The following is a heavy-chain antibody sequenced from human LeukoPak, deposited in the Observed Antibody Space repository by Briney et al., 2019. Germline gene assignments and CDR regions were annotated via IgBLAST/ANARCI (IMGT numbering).Heavy chain of an antibody. Sequence: GGSLRLSCAASGFTFSSYAMSWVRQAPGKGLEWASATSGSGGSTYYADTVKGRFTISRDNSKNTLYLQMNSLRAEDTAVYYCAKESGIAVAGFFDYWGQGTLVTVSS. CDR2: TSGSGGST. CDR3: AKESGIAVAGFFDY. V-gene: IGHV3-23*01. D-gene: IGHD6-19*01. CDR1: GFTFSSYA. J-gene: IGHJ4*02.